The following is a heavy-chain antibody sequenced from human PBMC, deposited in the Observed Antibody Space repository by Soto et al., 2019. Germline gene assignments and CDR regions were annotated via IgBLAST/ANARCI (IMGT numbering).Heavy chain of an antibody. CDR2: IWYDGSNK. Sequence: QVQLVESGGGVVQPGRSLRLSCAASGFTFSSYGMHWVRQAPGKGLEWVAVIWYDGSNKYYADSVKGRFTISRDNSKNTLYLQMNSLRAEDTAVYYCARDGGDMSVMDVWGQGTTVTVSS. V-gene: IGHV3-33*01. CDR1: GFTFSSYG. J-gene: IGHJ6*02. CDR3: ARDGGDMSVMDV. D-gene: IGHD3-16*01.